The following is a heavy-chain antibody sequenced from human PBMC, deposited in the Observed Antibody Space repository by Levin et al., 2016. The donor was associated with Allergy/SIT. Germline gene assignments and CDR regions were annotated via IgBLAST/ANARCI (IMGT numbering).Heavy chain of an antibody. Sequence: GGSLRLSCKGSGYSFTSYWISWVRQMPGKGLEWMGRIDPSDSYTNYSPSFQGHVTISADKSISTAYLQWSSPKASDTAMYYCARQFSGYCSSTSCYAEDYWGQGTLVTVSS. D-gene: IGHD2-2*01. J-gene: IGHJ4*02. V-gene: IGHV5-10-1*01. CDR3: ARQFSGYCSSTSCYAEDY. CDR2: IDPSDSYT. CDR1: GYSFTSYW.